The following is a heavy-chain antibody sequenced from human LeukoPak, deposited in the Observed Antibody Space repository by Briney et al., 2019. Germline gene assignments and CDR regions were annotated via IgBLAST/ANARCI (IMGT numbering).Heavy chain of an antibody. CDR2: INHSGST. CDR3: ARGRDNNQPFDY. CDR1: GGSFSGYY. D-gene: IGHD1-1*01. V-gene: IGHV4-34*01. J-gene: IGHJ4*02. Sequence: SETLSLTCAVYGGSFSGYYWSWIRQPPGKGLEWIGEINHSGSTNYNPSLKSRVTISVDTSKNQFSLKLSSVTAADTAVYYCARGRDNNQPFDYWGQGTLVTVSS.